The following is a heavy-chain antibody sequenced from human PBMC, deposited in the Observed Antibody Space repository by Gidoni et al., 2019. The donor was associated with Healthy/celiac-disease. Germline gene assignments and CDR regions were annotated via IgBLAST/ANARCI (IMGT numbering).Heavy chain of an antibody. J-gene: IGHJ5*02. CDR2: IYYSGST. D-gene: IGHD6-13*01. CDR1: GGSISSSSYY. V-gene: IGHV4-39*01. CDR3: ARAAAGRGGINGFDP. Sequence: QLQLPESGPGLVMPSETLSLTCTVSGGSISSSSYYWGWSRQPPGKGREWIGSIYYSGSTYYNPSLKSRVTISVDTSKNQFSLKLSSVTAADTAVYYCARAAAGRGGINGFDPWGQGTLVTVSS.